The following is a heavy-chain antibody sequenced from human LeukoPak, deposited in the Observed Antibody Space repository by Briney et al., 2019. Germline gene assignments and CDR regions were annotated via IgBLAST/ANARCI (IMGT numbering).Heavy chain of an antibody. D-gene: IGHD3-10*01. CDR2: IYYSGST. J-gene: IGHJ4*02. CDR1: GGSISSYY. V-gene: IGHV4-59*08. CDR3: GGSGSYWSVDY. Sequence: PSETLSLTCTVSGGSISSYYWSWIRQPPGKGLEWIGYIYYSGSTNYNPSLKSRVTISVDTSKNQFSLKLSSVTAADTAVYYCGGSGSYWSVDYWGQGTLVTVSS.